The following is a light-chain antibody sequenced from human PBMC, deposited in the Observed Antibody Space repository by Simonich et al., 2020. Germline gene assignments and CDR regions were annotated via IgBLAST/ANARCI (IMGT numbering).Light chain of an antibody. CDR2: WAS. V-gene: IGKV4-1*01. CDR3: QQYYSTPFT. CDR1: QSVLYSSNNKNY. Sequence: DIVMTQSPASLAVSLGARATINCKSSQSVLYSSNNKNYLAWYQQKPGHPPKLLIYWASTRESGVPDRFSGSGSGTDFTLTISSLQAEDVAVYYCQQYYSTPFTFGPGTKVDIK. J-gene: IGKJ3*01.